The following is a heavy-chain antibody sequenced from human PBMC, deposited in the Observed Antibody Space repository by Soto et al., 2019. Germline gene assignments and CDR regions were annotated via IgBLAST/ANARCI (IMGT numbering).Heavy chain of an antibody. J-gene: IGHJ6*04. Sequence: QVQLQESGPGLVKPSETLSLTCSVSGDSISSGSYYWSWIRQSPKRGLEWIGFIYYSGSTNYNPSLRSRVTISQDTSKNQFFLTLTSVTTADTGVYFCARKSASTDYHYYGVDVWGEGTTVTVSP. V-gene: IGHV4-61*01. D-gene: IGHD2-2*01. CDR2: IYYSGST. CDR1: GDSISSGSYY. CDR3: ARKSASTDYHYYGVDV.